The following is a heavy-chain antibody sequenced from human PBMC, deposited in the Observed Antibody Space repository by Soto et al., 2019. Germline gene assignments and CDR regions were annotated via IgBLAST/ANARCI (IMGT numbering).Heavy chain of an antibody. CDR2: IKQDGSEK. D-gene: IGHD6-6*01. CDR1: GFSFGSYW. J-gene: IGHJ6*02. Sequence: HPGGSLRLSCAASGFSFGSYWMGWVRQAPGKGLEWVANIKQDGSEKYYVDSVKGRFTISRDNARNSLYLQMNSLRAEDTAVYYCARVRYSNSSGYYYGMDVWGQGTTVTVSS. CDR3: ARVRYSNSSGYYYGMDV. V-gene: IGHV3-7*01.